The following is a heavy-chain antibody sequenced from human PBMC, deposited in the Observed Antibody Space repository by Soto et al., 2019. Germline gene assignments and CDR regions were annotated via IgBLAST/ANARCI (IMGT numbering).Heavy chain of an antibody. D-gene: IGHD1-1*01. CDR3: SRAPGPGGFDY. J-gene: IGHJ4*02. Sequence: EVQLLESGGGLVQPGGSLRLSCAASGFTFSTYAMTWVRQAPGEGPEWVSTISSTGGNTYYADSVKGRFTISRDNSKNTLYLQMNSLRAEDTALYYCSRAPGPGGFDYWGQGTLVPVSS. CDR1: GFTFSTYA. CDR2: ISSTGGNT. V-gene: IGHV3-23*01.